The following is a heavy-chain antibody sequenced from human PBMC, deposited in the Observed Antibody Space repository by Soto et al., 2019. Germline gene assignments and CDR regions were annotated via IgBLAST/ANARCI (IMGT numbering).Heavy chain of an antibody. Sequence: PGGSLRLSCAASGVTFDDYGMSGVRQAPGKGLEWVSGINWNGGSTRYADSVKGRFTISRDNAKNSLYLQMNSLRAEDTALYYCARDVNYDSSEDAFDIWGQGTMVTVSS. CDR2: INWNGGST. D-gene: IGHD3-22*01. V-gene: IGHV3-20*04. J-gene: IGHJ3*02. CDR3: ARDVNYDSSEDAFDI. CDR1: GVTFDDYG.